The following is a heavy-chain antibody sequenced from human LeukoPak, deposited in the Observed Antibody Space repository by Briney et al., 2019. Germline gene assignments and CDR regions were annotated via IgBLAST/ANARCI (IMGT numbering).Heavy chain of an antibody. V-gene: IGHV3-30*01. CDR2: ISYDGSSK. CDR3: ARDLSYCGGDCYEGAFDY. J-gene: IGHJ4*02. D-gene: IGHD2-21*02. Sequence: PGGSLRLSCAASGFTFSSYAMHWVRQAPGKGLEWVAVISYDGSSKYYADSVKGRFTISRDNSKNTLYLQMNSLRAEDTAVYYCARDLSYCGGDCYEGAFDYWGQGTLVTVSS. CDR1: GFTFSSYA.